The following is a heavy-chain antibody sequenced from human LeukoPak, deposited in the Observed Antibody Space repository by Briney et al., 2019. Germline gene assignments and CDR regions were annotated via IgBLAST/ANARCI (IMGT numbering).Heavy chain of an antibody. J-gene: IGHJ3*02. CDR1: GFTFSSYA. CDR2: ICGSGGST. CDR3: ARSHMYGDYGEDI. D-gene: IGHD4-17*01. Sequence: GGALRLSCAASGFTFSSYAMSWVRQAPGKGLEWVSAICGSGGSTYYADSVKGRFTISRDNANNTLFLQMNSRRAEDAGTFYCARSHMYGDYGEDIWGHGTVVAVSS. V-gene: IGHV3-23*01.